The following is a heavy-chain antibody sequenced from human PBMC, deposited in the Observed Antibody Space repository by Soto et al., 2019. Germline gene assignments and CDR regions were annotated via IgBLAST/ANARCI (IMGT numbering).Heavy chain of an antibody. CDR1: GYTFKDYF. J-gene: IGHJ4*02. Sequence: HLVQSGAEVKQPGASVKVSCKASGYTFKDYFLHWVRQAPGQGLEWMGRINHNNGGTVYAQKFQGRVTMTRDTSISTAYMEVSGLRAGDTAVYYCARDPSPDFWSGYYDYWGQGTLITVSS. CDR3: ARDPSPDFWSGYYDY. D-gene: IGHD3-3*01. V-gene: IGHV1-2*02. CDR2: INHNNGGT.